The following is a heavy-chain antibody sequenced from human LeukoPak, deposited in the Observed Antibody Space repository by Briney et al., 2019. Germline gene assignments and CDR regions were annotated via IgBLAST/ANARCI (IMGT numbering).Heavy chain of an antibody. CDR2: IIPIFGTA. D-gene: IGHD3-10*01. Sequence: SVKVSCKASGGTFSSYAISWVRQAPGQGLEWMGGIIPIFGTANYAQKFQGRVTITTDESTSTAYMELSSLRSEDTAVYYCARLGYGSGSYSNRFDYWGQGTLVTVSS. CDR3: ARLGYGSGSYSNRFDY. CDR1: GGTFSSYA. V-gene: IGHV1-69*05. J-gene: IGHJ4*02.